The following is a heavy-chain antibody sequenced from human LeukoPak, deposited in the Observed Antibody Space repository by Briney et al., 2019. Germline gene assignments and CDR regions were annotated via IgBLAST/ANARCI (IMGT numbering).Heavy chain of an antibody. D-gene: IGHD3-22*01. V-gene: IGHV1-18*01. CDR2: ISAYNGNT. Sequence: GASVKVSCKASGYTFTSYGISWVRQAPGQGLEWMGWISAYNGNTNYAQKLQGRVTMTTDTSTSTAYMELRSLRSDDTAVYYCARELLPESDYYDSSGPTFDYWGQGTLVTVSS. CDR1: GYTFTSYG. J-gene: IGHJ4*02. CDR3: ARELLPESDYYDSSGPTFDY.